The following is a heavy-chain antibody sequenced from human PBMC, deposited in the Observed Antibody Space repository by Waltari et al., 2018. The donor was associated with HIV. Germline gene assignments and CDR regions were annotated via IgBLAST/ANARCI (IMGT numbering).Heavy chain of an antibody. Sequence: QVQLQVPGPALVKHSETLSLTCTVSGGSIHSYYWSWIRQPPGKGLEWIGYIYYSGSTNYNPTLKSRVTISVDTSKNQFSLKLSSVTAADTAVYDCARDYYDSSGSSYGMDVWGQGTTVTVSS. CDR3: ARDYYDSSGSSYGMDV. CDR2: IYYSGST. J-gene: IGHJ6*02. D-gene: IGHD3-22*01. CDR1: GGSIHSYY. V-gene: IGHV4-59*01.